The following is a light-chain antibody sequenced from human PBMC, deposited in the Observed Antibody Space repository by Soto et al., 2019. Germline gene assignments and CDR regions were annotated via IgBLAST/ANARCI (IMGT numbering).Light chain of an antibody. CDR2: DAA. Sequence: EIVLTQSPGTLSLSTGERATLSCRASQSVSSSYVAWYQQKPAQAPSMLIYDAASRATGSPDRCSGSGSGTDFTLTIIRLEPEDVAVYYCQQYGSSPGTFGQGTKVDNK. CDR1: QSVSSSY. CDR3: QQYGSSPGT. J-gene: IGKJ2*01. V-gene: IGKV3-20*01.